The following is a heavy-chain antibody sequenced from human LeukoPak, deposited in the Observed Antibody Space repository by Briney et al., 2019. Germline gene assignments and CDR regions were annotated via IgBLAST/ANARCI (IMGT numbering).Heavy chain of an antibody. CDR1: GGSISSCSYY. CDR2: IYYSGSN. CDR3: ARAAAGSFDY. J-gene: IGHJ4*02. D-gene: IGHD6-13*01. V-gene: IGHV4-39*01. Sequence: SETLSLTCTVSGGSISSCSYYWGWIRQPPGQGLEWIVSIYYSGSNYYNPALKSRVTISVDTSKNQFSLKLSSVTASDTAVYYCARAAAGSFDYWGQGTLVTVSS.